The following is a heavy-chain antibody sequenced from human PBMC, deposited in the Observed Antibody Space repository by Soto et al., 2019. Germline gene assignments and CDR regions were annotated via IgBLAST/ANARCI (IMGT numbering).Heavy chain of an antibody. V-gene: IGHV4-34*01. D-gene: IGHD3-10*01. J-gene: IGHJ6*02. CDR2: INHSGST. CDR1: GGSFSGYY. Sequence: PSETLSLTCAVYGGSFSGYYWSWIRQPPGKGLEWIGEINHSGSTNYNQSLKSRVTISVDTSKNQFSLKLSSVTAADTAVYYCARGFYYYGSGSYYKVLDYYYGTDVWGQGTTVTVS. CDR3: ARGFYYYGSGSYYKVLDYYYGTDV.